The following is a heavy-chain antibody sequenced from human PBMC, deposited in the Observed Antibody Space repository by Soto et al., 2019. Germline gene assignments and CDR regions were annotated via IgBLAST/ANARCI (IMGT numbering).Heavy chain of an antibody. V-gene: IGHV1-2*02. CDR3: ARDPSYYDSNGYRWHCDS. J-gene: IGHJ4*02. CDR2: INPNSGGT. Sequence: ASVKVSCKASGFFFTGYYMHWVRQAPGQGLEWMGWINPNSGGTDYAQKFQGRVSMTRDTSTSTAYMELRRLRSDDMAVYYCARDPSYYDSNGYRWHCDSWGQGTLVTVSS. D-gene: IGHD3-22*01. CDR1: GFFFTGYY.